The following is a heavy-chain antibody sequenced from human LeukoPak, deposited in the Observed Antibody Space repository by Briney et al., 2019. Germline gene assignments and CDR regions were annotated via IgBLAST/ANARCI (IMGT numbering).Heavy chain of an antibody. CDR2: IITIFHTP. J-gene: IGHJ3*02. D-gene: IGHD6-19*01. CDR3: AKDISLWYSSGYGDAFDI. V-gene: IGHV1-69*06. Sequence: ASVKVSCKASGGTFSSYAFSWVRQAPGQGLEWMGVIITIFHTPYYAPKFQGRVTITADKSTSTVYMEVSSLRAEDTAVYYCAKDISLWYSSGYGDAFDIWGQGTMVTVSS. CDR1: GGTFSSYA.